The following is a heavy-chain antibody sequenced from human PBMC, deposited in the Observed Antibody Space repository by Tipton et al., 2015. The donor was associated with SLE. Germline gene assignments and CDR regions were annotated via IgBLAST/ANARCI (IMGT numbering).Heavy chain of an antibody. CDR3: ARTLGAIAHTVYDAFDI. CDR1: GGSITNHY. Sequence: TLSLTCTVSGGSITNHYANWIRNPPGKGLEWIGYIHYSGTTHDNPSPKRRVTMSVDMSKNQFSLWLTSVTAADTAVYYCARTLGAIAHTVYDAFDIWGQGKMVTVSS. J-gene: IGHJ3*02. D-gene: IGHD1-26*01. V-gene: IGHV4-59*11. CDR2: IHYSGTT.